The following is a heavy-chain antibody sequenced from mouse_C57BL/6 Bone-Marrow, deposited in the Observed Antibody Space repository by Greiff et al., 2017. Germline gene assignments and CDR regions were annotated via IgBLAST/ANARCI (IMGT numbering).Heavy chain of an antibody. CDR1: GFNIKDDY. V-gene: IGHV14-4*01. D-gene: IGHD2-4*01. CDR3: TTPYDYDDPRGFAY. J-gene: IGHJ3*01. CDR2: IDPENGDT. Sequence: VQLKQSGAELVRPGASVKLSCTASGFNIKDDYMHWVKQGPEQGLEWIGWIDPENGDTEYASKFQGKATITADTSSNKAYLQLSSLTSEDTAVYYCTTPYDYDDPRGFAYWGQGTLVTVSA.